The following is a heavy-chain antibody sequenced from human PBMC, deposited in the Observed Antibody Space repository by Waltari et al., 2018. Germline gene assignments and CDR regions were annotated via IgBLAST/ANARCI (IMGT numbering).Heavy chain of an antibody. D-gene: IGHD1-26*01. CDR3: ARHGWRGGFDP. J-gene: IGHJ5*02. CDR1: GYSISSGYY. Sequence: QVQLQESGPGLVKPSETLSLTCAVSGYSISSGYYWGWIRQPPGKGLEWIGSIYHSGSTYYNPSLKSRVTISVDTSKNQFSLKLSSVTAADTAVYYCARHGWRGGFDPWGQGTLVTVSS. CDR2: IYHSGST. V-gene: IGHV4-38-2*01.